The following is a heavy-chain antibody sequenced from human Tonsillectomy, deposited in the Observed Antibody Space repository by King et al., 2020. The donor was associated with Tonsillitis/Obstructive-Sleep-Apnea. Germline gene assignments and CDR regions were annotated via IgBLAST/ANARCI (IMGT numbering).Heavy chain of an antibody. CDR3: VRVGIAATVGAFDI. CDR2: IKEDGSEK. CDR1: GFTFSSYW. J-gene: IGHJ3*02. V-gene: IGHV3-7*03. Sequence: VQLVESGGGLVQPGGSLRLSCAASGFTFSSYWMSWFRQPPGKGLEWVANIKEDGSEKYYVDSVKGRFTISRDNAKNSLYLQMNSLRAEDTAVYYCVRVGIAATVGAFDIWGQGTLVAVSS. D-gene: IGHD6-13*01.